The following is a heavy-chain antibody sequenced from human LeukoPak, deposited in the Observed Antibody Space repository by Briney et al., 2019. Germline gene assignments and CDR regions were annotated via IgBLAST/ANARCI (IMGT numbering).Heavy chain of an antibody. CDR1: ADSISTFSSYY. D-gene: IGHD6-19*01. Sequence: SETLSLTCTVSADSISTFSSYYWSWIRQPPGKGLEWIGSLYHSGSTNYNPSLRSRVTISVDTSKNQLSLKLSSVTAADTAVYYCTTTPHWLAFDYWGQGTLVTVSS. CDR3: TTTPHWLAFDY. CDR2: LYHSGST. J-gene: IGHJ4*02. V-gene: IGHV4-61*01.